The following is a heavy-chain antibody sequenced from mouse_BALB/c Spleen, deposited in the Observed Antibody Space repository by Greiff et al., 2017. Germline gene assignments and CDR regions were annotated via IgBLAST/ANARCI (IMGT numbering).Heavy chain of an antibody. CDR1: GYTFTDYN. J-gene: IGHJ4*01. Sequence: EVQLQESGPELVKPGASVKIPCKASGYTFTDYNMDWVKQSHGKSLEWIGDINPNNGGTIYNQKFKGKATLTVDKSSSTAYMELRSLTSEDTAVYYCAREGYGSVDYYAMDYWGQGTSVTVSS. CDR3: AREGYGSVDYYAMDY. V-gene: IGHV1-18*01. CDR2: INPNNGGT. D-gene: IGHD1-1*01.